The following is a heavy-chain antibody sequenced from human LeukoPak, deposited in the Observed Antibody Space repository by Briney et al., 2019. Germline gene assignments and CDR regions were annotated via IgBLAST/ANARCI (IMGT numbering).Heavy chain of an antibody. CDR3: VNDRRYWATDD. CDR1: GFTFSDYY. D-gene: IGHD2-8*02. CDR2: ISSSGSTI. J-gene: IGHJ4*02. V-gene: IGHV3-11*04. Sequence: GGSLRLSCAASGFTFSDYYMSWIRQAPGKGLEWVSYISSSGSTIYYADSVKGRFTISRDNAKNSLYLQMSSLRAEDTALYYCVNDRRYWATDDWGQGTLVTVSS.